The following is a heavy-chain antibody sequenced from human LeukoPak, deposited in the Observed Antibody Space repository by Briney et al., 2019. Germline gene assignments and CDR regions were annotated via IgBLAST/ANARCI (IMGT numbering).Heavy chain of an antibody. V-gene: IGHV5-51*01. Sequence: GESLKISFKGSGYSFTSYWIGWVRPMPGKGREWMGIIYPGDSDTRYSPSFQGQVTISADTSISTAYLQWSSLKASDPAMYYCARAYYDFWSGYSHYYYYMDVWGKGTTVTVSS. CDR1: GYSFTSYW. D-gene: IGHD3-3*01. CDR2: IYPGDSDT. J-gene: IGHJ6*03. CDR3: ARAYYDFWSGYSHYYYYMDV.